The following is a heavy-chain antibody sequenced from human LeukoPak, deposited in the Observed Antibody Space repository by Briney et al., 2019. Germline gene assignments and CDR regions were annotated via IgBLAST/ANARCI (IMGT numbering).Heavy chain of an antibody. CDR2: INHSGST. J-gene: IGHJ3*01. Sequence: SETLSLTCAVYGGYFSGYYWSWIRQPPGKGLEWIGEINHSGSTNYNPSLKSRVTISVDTSKNQFSLKLSSVTAADTAVYYCAEYYYDSSGYLPSWGQGTMVTVSS. D-gene: IGHD3-22*01. CDR3: AEYYYDSSGYLPS. CDR1: GGYFSGYY. V-gene: IGHV4-34*01.